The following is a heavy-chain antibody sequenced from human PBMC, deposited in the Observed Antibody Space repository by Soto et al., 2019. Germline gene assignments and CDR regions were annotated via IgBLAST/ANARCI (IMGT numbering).Heavy chain of an antibody. V-gene: IGHV1-46*01. CDR2: INPSGGST. CDR1: GYTFTSYY. D-gene: IGHD5-18*01. CDR3: ARRGNSYGPYYGMDV. Sequence: ASVKVSCKASGYTFTSYYVHWVRQAPGQGLEWMGIINPSGGSTNYPQKFQGRVTMTRDTSTSTVYMELSSLRSEDMAVYYCARRGNSYGPYYGMDVWGQGTTVTSP. J-gene: IGHJ6*02.